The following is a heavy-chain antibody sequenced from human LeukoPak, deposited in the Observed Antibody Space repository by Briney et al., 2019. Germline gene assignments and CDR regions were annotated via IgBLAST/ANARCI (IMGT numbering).Heavy chain of an antibody. Sequence: PGGSLRLSCVASGFSFSTSLMGWVRQAPGKGLEWVSAISGGGETTYYADSVKGRFTISRDNSESNLYLRMDSLGADDTAVYYCAKVREAWDYWGQGTQVTVSS. D-gene: IGHD5-24*01. V-gene: IGHV3-23*01. CDR1: GFSFSTSL. CDR2: ISGGGETT. CDR3: AKVREAWDY. J-gene: IGHJ4*02.